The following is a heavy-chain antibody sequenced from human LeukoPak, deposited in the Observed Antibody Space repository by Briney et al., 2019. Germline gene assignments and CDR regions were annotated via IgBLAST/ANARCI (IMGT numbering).Heavy chain of an antibody. V-gene: IGHV3-48*03. CDR3: ARDLIAAATYYYYGMDG. D-gene: IGHD6-13*01. J-gene: IGHJ6*02. CDR2: ISSSGSTI. CDR1: GFTFSSYD. Sequence: GGSLRLSCAASGFTFSSYDMNWVRQAPGKGLEWVSYISSSGSTIYYADSVKGRFTISRDNAKNSLYLQMNSLRAEDTAVYYCARDLIAAATYYYYGMDGWGQGTTVTVSS.